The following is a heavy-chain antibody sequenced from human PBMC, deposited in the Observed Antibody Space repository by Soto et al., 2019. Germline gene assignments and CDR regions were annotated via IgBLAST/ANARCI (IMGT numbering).Heavy chain of an antibody. CDR2: IYYSGST. V-gene: IGHV4-59*01. CDR1: GGSISSYY. J-gene: IGHJ6*02. Sequence: ASETLSLTCTVSGGSISSYYWSWIRQPPGKGLEWIGYIYYSGSTNYNPSLKSRVTISVDTSKNQFSLKLSSVTAADTAVYYCARGEDAFFYYGLDVWGQGITVTVSS. CDR3: ARGEDAFFYYGLDV.